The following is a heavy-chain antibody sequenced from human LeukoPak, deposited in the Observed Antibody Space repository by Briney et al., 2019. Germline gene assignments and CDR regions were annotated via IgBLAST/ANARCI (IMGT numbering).Heavy chain of an antibody. D-gene: IGHD3-22*01. J-gene: IGHJ4*02. CDR2: IYYSGST. V-gene: IGHV4-59*11. Sequence: AETLSLTCTVSGGSISSHYWSWIRQPPGKGLEWIGYIYYSGSTNYNPSLKSRVNISVDTSKNQFSLNLSSVTAADTAVYYCARESRSIRYYYDSSGYYYAHFDYWGQGTLVTVSS. CDR3: ARESRSIRYYYDSSGYYYAHFDY. CDR1: GGSISSHY.